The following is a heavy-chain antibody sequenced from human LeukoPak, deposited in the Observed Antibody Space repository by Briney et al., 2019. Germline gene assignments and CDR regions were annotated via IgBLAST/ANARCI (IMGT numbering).Heavy chain of an antibody. V-gene: IGHV4-34*01. D-gene: IGHD6-13*01. J-gene: IGHJ6*03. Sequence: PSETLSLTCAVYGGSFSGYYWSWIRQPPGKGLEWIGEINHSGSTNYNPSLKSRVTISVDTSKNQFSLKLSSVTAADTAVYYCARAADLPAAGNSYMDVWGKGTTVTVSS. CDR1: GGSFSGYY. CDR2: INHSGST. CDR3: ARAADLPAAGNSYMDV.